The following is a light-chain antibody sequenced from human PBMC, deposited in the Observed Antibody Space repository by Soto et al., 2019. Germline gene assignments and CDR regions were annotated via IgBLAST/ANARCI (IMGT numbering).Light chain of an antibody. CDR2: GTF. V-gene: IGKV1-6*01. J-gene: IGKJ1*01. CDR1: QDIRTE. Sequence: AIQMTQSPSSLSASVGDRVTITCRASQDIRTELGWYQQKPGKAPRLLIYGTFSLQSGVPSRFSGSGSGTDFTLTISSLQPDDFATYYCLQDFKYPRTFGQGTK. CDR3: LQDFKYPRT.